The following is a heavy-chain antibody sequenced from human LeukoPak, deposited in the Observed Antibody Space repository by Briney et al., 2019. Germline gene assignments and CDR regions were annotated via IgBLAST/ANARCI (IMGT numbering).Heavy chain of an antibody. CDR3: ARGTQDSSSYFDY. D-gene: IGHD6-6*01. Sequence: PGGSLRLSCAASGFTFSSYGMHWVRQAPGQGLEWMGIINPSGGSTSYAQKFQGRVTMTRDTSTSTVYMELSSLRSEDTAVYYCARGTQDSSSYFDYWGQGTLVTVSS. V-gene: IGHV1-46*01. J-gene: IGHJ4*02. CDR2: INPSGGST. CDR1: GFTFSSYG.